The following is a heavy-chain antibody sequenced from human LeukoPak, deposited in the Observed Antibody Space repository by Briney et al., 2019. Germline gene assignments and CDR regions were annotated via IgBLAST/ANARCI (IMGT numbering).Heavy chain of an antibody. V-gene: IGHV4-59*12. J-gene: IGHJ4*02. CDR3: ARDVGLYYDSSGGGFLDY. CDR1: GGSISSYY. CDR2: IYYSGST. Sequence: SETLSLTCTVSGGSISSYYWSWIRQPPGKGLEWIGYIYYSGSTNYNPSLKSRVTISVDTSKNQFSLKLSSVTAADTAVYYCARDVGLYYDSSGGGFLDYWGQGTLVTVSS. D-gene: IGHD3-22*01.